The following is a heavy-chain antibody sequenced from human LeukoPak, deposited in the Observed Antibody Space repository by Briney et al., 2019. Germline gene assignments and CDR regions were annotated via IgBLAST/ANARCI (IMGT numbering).Heavy chain of an antibody. CDR2: IKSKTDGGTT. CDR3: TAEYYSSSVDY. V-gene: IGHV3-15*01. Sequence: GGSLRFSCAASGFTFSNAWMSWVRQAPGKGLEWVGRIKSKTDGGTTDYAAPVKGRFTISRDDSKNTLYLQMNSLKTEDTAVYYCTAEYYSSSVDYWGQGTLVTVSS. J-gene: IGHJ4*02. D-gene: IGHD6-6*01. CDR1: GFTFSNAW.